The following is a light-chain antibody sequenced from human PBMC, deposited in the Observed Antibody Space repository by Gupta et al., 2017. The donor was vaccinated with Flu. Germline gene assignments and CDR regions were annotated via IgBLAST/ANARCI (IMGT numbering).Light chain of an antibody. CDR3: QQYNKWPWT. V-gene: IGKV3-15*01. CDR1: QGVSRE. J-gene: IGKJ1*01. Sequence: EVVMTQSPPALSVSPGERVTLSCRASQGVSREIAWYQQEPGQAPRLLISFASTRATGIPARFSGGGSETEFTLTISILQSEDCAVYYCQQYNKWPWTFGRGTKVEIK. CDR2: FAS.